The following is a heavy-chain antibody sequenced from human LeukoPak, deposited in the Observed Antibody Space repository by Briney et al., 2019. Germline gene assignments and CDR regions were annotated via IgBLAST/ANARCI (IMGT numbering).Heavy chain of an antibody. V-gene: IGHV4-39*07. D-gene: IGHD6-6*01. J-gene: IGHJ4*02. Sequence: SETLSLTCSVSGDSISSSSYYWAWIRQPPEKGREGIGSINYRGTNYYNPDLKSRVTLSVDASKDKFSLPLNSVRAAETAAYFCVPEVDGSSLSHWGQGTLVTVSS. CDR2: INYRGTN. CDR1: GDSISSSSYY. CDR3: VPEVDGSSLSH.